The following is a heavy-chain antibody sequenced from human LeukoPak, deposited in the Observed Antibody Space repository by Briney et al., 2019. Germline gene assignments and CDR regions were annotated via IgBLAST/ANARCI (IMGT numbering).Heavy chain of an antibody. CDR1: GFTFSSYG. CDR2: IWYDGSNK. D-gene: IGHD5/OR15-5a*01. J-gene: IGHJ3*02. CDR3: ARVSWPNGGAFDI. V-gene: IGHV3-33*01. Sequence: GGSLRLSCAASGFTFSSYGMHWVRQAPGKGLEWVAVIWYDGSNKYYADSVKGRFTISRDNAKNTLYLQMNSLRAEDTAVYYCARVSWPNGGAFDIWGQGTMVTVSS.